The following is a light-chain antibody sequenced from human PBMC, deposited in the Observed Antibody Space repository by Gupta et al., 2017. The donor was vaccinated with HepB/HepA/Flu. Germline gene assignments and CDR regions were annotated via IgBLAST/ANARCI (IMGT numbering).Light chain of an antibody. Sequence: QSVLTQPPSASGTPAQRVTISCSGSSSNIGSNTVNWYQQLPGTAPKLLIYTSNHRPSGVPDRFSGSKSGTSASLAISGLQSDDEADYYCAAWDDSLNGYVFGTGTKVSVL. CDR1: SSNIGSNT. J-gene: IGLJ1*01. CDR3: AAWDDSLNGYV. V-gene: IGLV1-44*01. CDR2: TSN.